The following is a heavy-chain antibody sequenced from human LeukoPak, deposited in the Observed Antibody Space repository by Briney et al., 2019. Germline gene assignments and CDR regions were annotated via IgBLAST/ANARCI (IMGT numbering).Heavy chain of an antibody. CDR2: ISYDGSHK. J-gene: IGHJ5*02. V-gene: IGHV3-30*03. CDR3: ARSDWFDP. Sequence: PGGSLRLSCAASGFTFSSYGMHWVRQAPDKGLEWVAVISYDGSHKNYVDSVKGRFSISSDNAKNTLYLQMNSLRAEDTAVYYCARSDWFDPWGQGTLVTVSS. CDR1: GFTFSSYG.